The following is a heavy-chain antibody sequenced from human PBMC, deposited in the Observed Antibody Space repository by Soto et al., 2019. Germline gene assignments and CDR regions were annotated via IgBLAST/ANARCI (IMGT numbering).Heavy chain of an antibody. J-gene: IGHJ4*02. CDR1: GFTFSNAW. Sequence: GGSLRLSCAASGFTFSNAWMSWVRQAPGKGLEWVGRIKSKTDGGTTDYAAPVKGRFTISRDDSKTTLYLQMNSLKTEDTAVYYCTTDDLAAGGDVWGSYRYTIFDYWGQGTLVTVSS. CDR3: TTDDLAAGGDVWGSYRYTIFDY. D-gene: IGHD3-16*02. V-gene: IGHV3-15*01. CDR2: IKSKTDGGTT.